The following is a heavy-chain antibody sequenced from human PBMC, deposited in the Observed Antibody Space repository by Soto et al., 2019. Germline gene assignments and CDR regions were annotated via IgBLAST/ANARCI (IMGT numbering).Heavy chain of an antibody. Sequence: QVQLVESGGGVVQPGRSLRLACAASGFTFSSNVMHWVRQAAGKGLEWVALVAYEGSKTYYGDSVRGRFTISRDNSENTLYMQMNRLRAEDTAVYYCARWVGGSMYDNSGKYDSWGQGTLVTVSS. CDR2: VAYEGSKT. CDR1: GFTFSSNV. J-gene: IGHJ5*01. D-gene: IGHD3-22*01. CDR3: ARWVGGSMYDNSGKYDS. V-gene: IGHV3-30*03.